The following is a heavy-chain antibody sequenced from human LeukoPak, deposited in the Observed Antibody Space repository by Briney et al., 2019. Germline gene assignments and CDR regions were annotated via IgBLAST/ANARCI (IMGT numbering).Heavy chain of an antibody. Sequence: PGGSLRLSCAASGFTFSDYYMSWIRQAPGKGLEWVSYISSSGSTIYYADSVKGRFTISRDNAKNSLYLQMNSLRAEDTAVYYCARDPVPAAIQPANWFDPWGQGTLVTVSS. CDR3: ARDPVPAAIQPANWFDP. D-gene: IGHD2-2*01. CDR2: ISSSGSTI. CDR1: GFTFSDYY. V-gene: IGHV3-11*04. J-gene: IGHJ5*02.